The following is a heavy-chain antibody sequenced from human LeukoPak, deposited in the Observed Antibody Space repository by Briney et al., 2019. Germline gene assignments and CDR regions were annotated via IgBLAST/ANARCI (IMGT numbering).Heavy chain of an antibody. CDR2: ISGSGGST. J-gene: IGHJ4*02. CDR3: AKVRGDGYIPFDY. CDR1: GFTFSSYV. Sequence: GGSLRLPCAASGFTFSSYVMSWVRQAPGKGLEWLSGISGSGGSTYYADSVKGRFTISRDNSKNTLFLQMNSLRAEDTAVYYCAKVRGDGYIPFDYWGQGTLVTVSS. V-gene: IGHV3-23*01. D-gene: IGHD5-24*01.